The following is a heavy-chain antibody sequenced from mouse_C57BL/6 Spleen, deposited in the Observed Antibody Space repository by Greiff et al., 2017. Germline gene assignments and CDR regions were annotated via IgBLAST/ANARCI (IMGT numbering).Heavy chain of an antibody. CDR1: GFTFSDYG. D-gene: IGHD1-1*01. Sequence: EVQLVESGGGLVKPGGSLKLSCAASGFTFSDYGMHWVRQAPEKGLEWVAYISSGSSTIYYADTVKGRFTISRDNAKNTLFLQMTSLRSEDTAMYYCARRDYYGSSPFDYWGQGTTHTVSS. J-gene: IGHJ2*01. CDR2: ISSGSSTI. CDR3: ARRDYYGSSPFDY. V-gene: IGHV5-17*01.